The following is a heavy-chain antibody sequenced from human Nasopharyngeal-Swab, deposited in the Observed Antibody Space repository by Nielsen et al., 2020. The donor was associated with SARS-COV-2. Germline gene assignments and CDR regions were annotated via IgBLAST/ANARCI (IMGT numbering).Heavy chain of an antibody. D-gene: IGHD3-22*01. Sequence: GESLKISCAASGFTFSSHAMSWVRQAPGKGLEWVSAISGSGGSTYYADSVKGRFTISRDNSKNTLYLQMNSLRAEDTAVYYCAKDLSYYYDSSGGGMDVWGQGTTVTVSS. CDR3: AKDLSYYYDSSGGGMDV. V-gene: IGHV3-23*01. J-gene: IGHJ6*02. CDR1: GFTFSSHA. CDR2: ISGSGGST.